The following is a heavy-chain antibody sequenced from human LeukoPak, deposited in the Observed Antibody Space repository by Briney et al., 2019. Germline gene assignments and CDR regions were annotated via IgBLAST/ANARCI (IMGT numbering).Heavy chain of an antibody. CDR3: ARARGGGGSYGHFDY. CDR1: GASISNYY. D-gene: IGHD2-21*02. V-gene: IGHV4-4*07. CDR2: IYNSGNT. Sequence: SETLSLTCTVSGASISNYYWTWIRQPAGEGLEWIGRIYNSGNTNYNPSLKSRVTMSLDTSKNQFSLRLSSVTAADTAVYYCARARGGGGSYGHFDYWGQGTLVTVSS. J-gene: IGHJ4*02.